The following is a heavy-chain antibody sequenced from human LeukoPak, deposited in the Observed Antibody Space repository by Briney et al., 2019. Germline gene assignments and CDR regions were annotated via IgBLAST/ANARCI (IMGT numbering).Heavy chain of an antibody. CDR1: GFTFSSYA. CDR2: ISGSGGST. Sequence: GGSLRLSCAASGFTSGFTFSSYAMRWVRQAPGKGLEWVSAISGSGGSTYYADSVKGRFTISRDSSRNTLYLQMNSLRAEDTAFYYCAKWSTILGGGTDWGQGTLVTVSS. J-gene: IGHJ4*02. V-gene: IGHV3-23*01. CDR3: AKWSTILGGGTD. D-gene: IGHD2-15*01.